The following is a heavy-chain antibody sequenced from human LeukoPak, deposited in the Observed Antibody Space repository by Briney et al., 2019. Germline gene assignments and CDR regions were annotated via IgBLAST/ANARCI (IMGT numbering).Heavy chain of an antibody. Sequence: GASGKVSCKASGGTFTSYAISWVRQAPGQGLEWMGGIIPIFGTANYAQKFQGRVRITTDESTSTTYMELSILRSEDTAVYYCARGYGYNTNFDYWGQGTLVTVSS. CDR3: ARGYGYNTNFDY. D-gene: IGHD5-24*01. J-gene: IGHJ4*02. V-gene: IGHV1-69*05. CDR2: IIPIFGTA. CDR1: GGTFTSYA.